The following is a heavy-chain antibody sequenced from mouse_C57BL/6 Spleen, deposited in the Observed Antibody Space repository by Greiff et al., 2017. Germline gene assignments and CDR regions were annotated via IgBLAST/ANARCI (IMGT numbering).Heavy chain of an antibody. CDR3: ARHGGFGSSYFDY. CDR2: ISSGGSYT. CDR1: GFTFSSYG. J-gene: IGHJ2*01. Sequence: EVKVVESGGDLVKPGGSLKLSCAASGFTFSSYGMSWVRQTPDKRLEWVATISSGGSYTYYPDSVKGRFTISRDNAKNTLYLQMSSLKSEDTAMYYCARHGGFGSSYFDYWGQGTTLTVSS. D-gene: IGHD1-1*01. V-gene: IGHV5-6*01.